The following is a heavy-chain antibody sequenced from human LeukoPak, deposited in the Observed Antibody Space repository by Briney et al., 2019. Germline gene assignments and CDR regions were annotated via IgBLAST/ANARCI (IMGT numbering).Heavy chain of an antibody. CDR1: GFTFSNYA. D-gene: IGHD2-2*01. Sequence: GGSLRLSCAASGFTFSNYAMSWVRQAPGKGLEWVSAISGSGGSTYYADSVKGRFTISRDNSKNTLYLQMNSLRAEDTAVYYCAKGGLGCSSTSCFDYWGQGTLVTVSS. J-gene: IGHJ4*02. CDR3: AKGGLGCSSTSCFDY. V-gene: IGHV3-23*01. CDR2: ISGSGGST.